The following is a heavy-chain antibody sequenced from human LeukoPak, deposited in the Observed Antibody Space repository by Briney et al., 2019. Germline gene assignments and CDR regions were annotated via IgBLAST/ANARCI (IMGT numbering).Heavy chain of an antibody. CDR2: ISSTSTYI. D-gene: IGHD2-15*01. V-gene: IGHV3-21*01. J-gene: IGHJ4*02. CDR3: ARGGGNFDY. CDR1: EFTFSSYT. Sequence: GGSLRLSCAASEFTFSSYTINWVRQAPGKGLEWVSSISSTSTYISYADSVKGRFTISRDNAKNSLYLQMNSLRAEDTAVYYCARGGGNFDYWGQGTLVIVSS.